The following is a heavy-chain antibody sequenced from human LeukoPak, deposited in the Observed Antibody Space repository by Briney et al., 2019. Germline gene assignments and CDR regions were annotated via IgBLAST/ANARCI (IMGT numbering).Heavy chain of an antibody. J-gene: IGHJ4*02. CDR3: AKDISWWYGDSRGFDY. D-gene: IGHD4-17*01. CDR1: GFTFDDYA. V-gene: IGHV3-9*01. Sequence: GGSLRLSCAASGFTFDDYAMHWVRQAPGKGLEWVSGISWNSGSIGYADSVKGRFTISRDNAKNSLYLQMNSLRAEDTALYYCAKDISWWYGDSRGFDYWGQGTLVTVSS. CDR2: ISWNSGSI.